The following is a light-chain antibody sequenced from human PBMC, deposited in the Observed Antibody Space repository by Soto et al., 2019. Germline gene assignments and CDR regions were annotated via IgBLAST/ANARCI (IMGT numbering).Light chain of an antibody. V-gene: IGKV1-9*01. Sequence: DIRMTLSPSTLSGSVGDRVTITCRASQTISSWLAWYQQKPGKAPKVLIYAASTLQSGVPSRFSGSGSGTEFTLTISSLQPEDFATYYCQQLHSYPRTFGGGTKVDIK. J-gene: IGKJ4*01. CDR3: QQLHSYPRT. CDR1: QTISSW. CDR2: AAS.